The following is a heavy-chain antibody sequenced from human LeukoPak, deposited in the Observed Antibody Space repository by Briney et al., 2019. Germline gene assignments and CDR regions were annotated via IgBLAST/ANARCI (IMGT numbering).Heavy chain of an antibody. Sequence: GGSLRLSCAASGFTVRDNYMSWVRQAPGKGLEWVSLIYSGGNTFYPDSVRGRFTISRDDSKDTLSLQMNSLRAEDTAVYYCARAVTTGYFDLWGRGTLVTVSS. CDR2: IYSGGNT. CDR3: ARAVTTGYFDL. CDR1: GFTVRDNY. V-gene: IGHV3-66*01. D-gene: IGHD4-11*01. J-gene: IGHJ2*01.